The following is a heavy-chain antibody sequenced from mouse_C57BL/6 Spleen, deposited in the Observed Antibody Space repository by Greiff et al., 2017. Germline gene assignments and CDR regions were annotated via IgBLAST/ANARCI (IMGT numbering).Heavy chain of an antibody. V-gene: IGHV5-17*01. CDR2: IRSGSSTI. Sequence: EVMLVESGGGLVKPGGSLKLSCAASGFTFSAYGMHWVRQAPEKGLEWVAYIRSGSSTIYYADTVKGRFTISRDNAKNTLFLQMTSLRSEDTAMYYCARRDAMDYWGQGTSVTVSS. CDR3: ARRDAMDY. CDR1: GFTFSAYG. J-gene: IGHJ4*01.